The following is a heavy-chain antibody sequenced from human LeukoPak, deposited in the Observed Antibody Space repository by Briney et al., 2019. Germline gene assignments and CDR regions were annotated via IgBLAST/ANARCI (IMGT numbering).Heavy chain of an antibody. V-gene: IGHV3-30*18. CDR1: GFTFRSYG. D-gene: IGHD1-26*01. Sequence: GGSLRLSCVASGFTFRSYGMHWVRQAPGKGLEWVAVISYDGSNKYYADSVKGRFTISRDNSKNTLYLQMNSLRAEDTAVYYCAKSGGSYYDYYYYYMDVWGKGTTVTVSS. CDR2: ISYDGSNK. CDR3: AKSGGSYYDYYYYYMDV. J-gene: IGHJ6*03.